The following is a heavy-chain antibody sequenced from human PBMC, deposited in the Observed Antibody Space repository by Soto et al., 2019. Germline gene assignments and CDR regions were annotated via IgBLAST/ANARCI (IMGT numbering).Heavy chain of an antibody. D-gene: IGHD2-15*01. CDR1: GYTFTSYG. CDR2: ISAYNGNT. J-gene: IGHJ6*02. V-gene: IGHV1-18*04. Sequence: DSVKVSCKASGYTFTSYGISWVRQAPGQGLEWMGWISAYNGNTNYAQKLQGRVTMTTDTSTSTAYMELRSLRSDDTAVYYCARDRSGYCSGGSCRPHYYYYGMDVWGQGTTVTVSS. CDR3: ARDRSGYCSGGSCRPHYYYYGMDV.